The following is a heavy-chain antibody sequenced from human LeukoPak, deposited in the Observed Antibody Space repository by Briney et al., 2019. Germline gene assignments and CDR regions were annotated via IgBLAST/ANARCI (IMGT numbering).Heavy chain of an antibody. CDR1: GFPFSLYA. J-gene: IGHJ5*02. Sequence: GGSLRLSCAASGFPFSLYAMRWVRQAPGKGLEWVAVISYDGHNNYYAHSVKGRFTISRDNSKNTLYLQMNSLRADDTAVYYCSKTIAAAITFGPSDQWGQGSLVTVSS. CDR3: SKTIAAAITFGPSDQ. D-gene: IGHD6-13*01. CDR2: ISYDGHNN. V-gene: IGHV3-30*04.